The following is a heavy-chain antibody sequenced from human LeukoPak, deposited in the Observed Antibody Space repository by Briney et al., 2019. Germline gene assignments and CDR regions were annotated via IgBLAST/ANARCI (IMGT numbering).Heavy chain of an antibody. J-gene: IGHJ6*03. CDR2: IKQDGSEK. V-gene: IGHV3-7*03. Sequence: GGSLRLSCAASGFTFSSYWMNWVRQAPGKGLEWVANIKQDGSEKYYVDSVKGRFTISRDNSKNTLYLQMNSLRAEDTAVYYCAKDRYDSSGNYYYYYYMDVWGKGTTVTVSS. CDR3: AKDRYDSSGNYYYYYYMDV. CDR1: GFTFSSYW. D-gene: IGHD3-22*01.